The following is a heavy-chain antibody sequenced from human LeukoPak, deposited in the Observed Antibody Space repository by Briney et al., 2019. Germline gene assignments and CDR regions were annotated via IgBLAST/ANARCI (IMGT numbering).Heavy chain of an antibody. CDR2: INPSRGST. CDR3: TRGVQLERRYYNWFDP. J-gene: IGHJ5*02. D-gene: IGHD1-1*01. CDR1: GYTFTNFG. Sequence: ASVKVSCKASGYTFTNFGISWVRQAPGQGLEWIGMINPSRGSTSYAQKFQGGLTMTRDTSTSTVYMELSSLGSEDTAVYYCTRGVQLERRYYNWFDPWGQGTLVTVSS. V-gene: IGHV1-46*01.